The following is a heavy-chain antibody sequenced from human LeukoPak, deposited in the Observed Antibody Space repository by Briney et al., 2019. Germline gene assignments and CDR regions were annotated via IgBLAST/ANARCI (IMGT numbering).Heavy chain of an antibody. J-gene: IGHJ6*03. CDR3: ARGHVFGFDYYYYLDV. D-gene: IGHD3-16*01. CDR2: IKQDGSEK. V-gene: IGHV3-7*01. Sequence: GGSLRLSCAASGFTFSSYWMSWVRQAPGKGLEWVANIKQDGSEKYYVDSVKGRFTISRDNAKNSLFLQMNRLSAEDTAVYYCARGHVFGFDYYYYLDVWGKGTTVAVSS. CDR1: GFTFSSYW.